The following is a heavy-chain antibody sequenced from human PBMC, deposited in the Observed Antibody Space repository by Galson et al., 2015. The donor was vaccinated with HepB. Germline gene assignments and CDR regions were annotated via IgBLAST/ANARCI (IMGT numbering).Heavy chain of an antibody. J-gene: IGHJ1*01. CDR2: IIPIFGTA. CDR1: GGTFSSYA. V-gene: IGHV1-69*13. Sequence: SVKVSCKASGGTFSSYAISWVRQAPGQGLEWMGGIIPIFGTANYAQKFQGRVTITADEPTSTAYMELSSLRSEDTAVYYCARVPYCSGGSCYALNFQHWGQGTLVTVSS. CDR3: ARVPYCSGGSCYALNFQH. D-gene: IGHD2-15*01.